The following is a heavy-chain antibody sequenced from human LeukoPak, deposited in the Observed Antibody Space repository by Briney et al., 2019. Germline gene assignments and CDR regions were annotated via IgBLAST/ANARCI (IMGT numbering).Heavy chain of an antibody. D-gene: IGHD3-22*01. CDR2: IYHSGST. Sequence: SETLSLTCTVSGASVSSSGYYWTWIRQPPGKGLEWIGYIYHSGSTTYNPSLKSRVTISVDTSKNQFSLRLSSVTAADTAVYYCARDPSGYFNYWGQGTLATVSS. V-gene: IGHV4-61*08. J-gene: IGHJ4*02. CDR3: ARDPSGYFNY. CDR1: GASVSSSGYY.